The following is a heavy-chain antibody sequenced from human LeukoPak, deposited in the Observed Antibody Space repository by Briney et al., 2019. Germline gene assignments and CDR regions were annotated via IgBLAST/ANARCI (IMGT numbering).Heavy chain of an antibody. J-gene: IGHJ4*02. CDR1: GGTFSSYA. CDR3: AKGVVAATTSAFDY. Sequence: ASVKVSCKASGGTFSSYAISWVRQAPGQGLEWMGGIIPIFGTANYAQKFQGRVTITADESTSTAYMELSSLRSGDTAVYYCAKGVVAATTSAFDYWGQGTLVTVSS. V-gene: IGHV1-69*13. D-gene: IGHD6-19*01. CDR2: IIPIFGTA.